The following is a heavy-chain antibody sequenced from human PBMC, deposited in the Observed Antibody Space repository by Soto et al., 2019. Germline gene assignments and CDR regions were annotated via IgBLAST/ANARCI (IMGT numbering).Heavy chain of an antibody. CDR3: ERHRIAEAGTGSYYYYGMDV. V-gene: IGHV1-2*04. CDR2: INPNSGGT. D-gene: IGHD6-13*01. Sequence: ASVKVSCKASGYTFTGYYMHWVRQAPGQGLEWMGWINPNSGGTNYAQKFQGWVTMTRDTSISTAYMELSRLRSDDTAVYYCERHRIAEAGTGSYYYYGMDVWVPGTSVTVSS. CDR1: GYTFTGYY. J-gene: IGHJ6*02.